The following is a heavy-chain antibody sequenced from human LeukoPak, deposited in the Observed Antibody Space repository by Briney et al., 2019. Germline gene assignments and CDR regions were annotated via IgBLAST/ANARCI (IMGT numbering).Heavy chain of an antibody. V-gene: IGHV3-21*01. J-gene: IGHJ3*02. Sequence: GGSLRLSCAASGFTFSSYSMNWVRQAPGKGLEWVSSISSSSSYIYYADSVRGRFTISRDNAKNSLYLQMNSLRAEDTAVYYCARGPVDYPGADAFDIWGQGTMVTVSS. CDR3: ARGPVDYPGADAFDI. D-gene: IGHD3/OR15-3a*01. CDR2: ISSSSSYI. CDR1: GFTFSSYS.